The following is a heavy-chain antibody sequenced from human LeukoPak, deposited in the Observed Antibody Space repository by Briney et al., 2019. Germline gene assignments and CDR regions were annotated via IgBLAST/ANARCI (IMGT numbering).Heavy chain of an antibody. D-gene: IGHD2-2*01. CDR3: AKCPLCCTNNWFDP. Sequence: GGSLRLSCAAPGFTFSSSAMTWVRQAPGKGLEWVSAVSGSGSTKEYENSVKGRFTISSDNSKKTLYLQMNSLRAEDTAVYYCAKCPLCCTNNWFDPWGQGTLVTVSS. V-gene: IGHV3-23*01. CDR1: GFTFSSSA. CDR2: VSGSGSTK. J-gene: IGHJ5*02.